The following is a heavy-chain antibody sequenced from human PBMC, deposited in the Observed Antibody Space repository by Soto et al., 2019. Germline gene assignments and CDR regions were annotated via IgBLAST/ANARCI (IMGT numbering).Heavy chain of an antibody. CDR3: ARGRYCLTGRCFPNWFDS. D-gene: IGHD2-15*01. CDR2: IYKSATT. CDR1: GDSISTVDYF. J-gene: IGHJ5*01. V-gene: IGHV4-30-4*01. Sequence: SETLSLTCSVSGDSISTVDYFWAWVRQPPGQALEYIGYIYKSATTYYNPSFESRVAISLDTSKSQFSLNVTSLTAADTAVYFCARGRYCLTGRCFPNWFDSWGQGTPVTVPS.